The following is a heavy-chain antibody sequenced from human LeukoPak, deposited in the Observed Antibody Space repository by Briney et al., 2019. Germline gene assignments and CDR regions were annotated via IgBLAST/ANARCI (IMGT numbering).Heavy chain of an antibody. CDR2: IYSDGST. CDR1: SGSISTYY. Sequence: SETLSLTCTVSSGSISTYYWSWIRQPAGKGLEWIGRIYSDGSTNYNPSLKSRVTMSVDTSKNQFSLRLSSVTAADTAVYYCARGLKYSGTYGWFDPWGQGTLVIVSS. J-gene: IGHJ5*02. V-gene: IGHV4-4*07. CDR3: ARGLKYSGTYGWFDP. D-gene: IGHD1-26*01.